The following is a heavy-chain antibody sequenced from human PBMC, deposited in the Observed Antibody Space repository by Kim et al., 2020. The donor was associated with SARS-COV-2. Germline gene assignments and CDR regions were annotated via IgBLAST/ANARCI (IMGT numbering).Heavy chain of an antibody. CDR2: IYYTGST. Sequence: SETLSLTCTVSGGSVSSGSYYWSWIRQPPGKGLEWIGYIYYTGSTNYNPSLKSRVTISIDTSKNQFSLKLSSVTAADTAVYYCARGAWVRGYSTGWYYFDYWGQGTLVTVSS. J-gene: IGHJ4*02. CDR1: GGSVSSGSYY. V-gene: IGHV4-61*01. D-gene: IGHD6-19*01. CDR3: ARGAWVRGYSTGWYYFDY.